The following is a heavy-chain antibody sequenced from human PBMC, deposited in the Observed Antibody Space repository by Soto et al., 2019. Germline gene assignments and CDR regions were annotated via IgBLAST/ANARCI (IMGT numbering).Heavy chain of an antibody. J-gene: IGHJ4*02. D-gene: IGHD4-17*01. CDR1: GFTFSYYA. CDR2: ISGGGGDT. V-gene: IGHV3-23*01. CDR3: AKDTRYKYDYCGIDDY. Sequence: SLRLSCAASGFTFSYYAMSWVRQAPGKGLEWVSGISGGGGDTYYADSVKDRFTISRDNSKNMLYLQMSSLRAEDTAVYYCAKDTRYKYDYCGIDDYWGQGTLVTVSS.